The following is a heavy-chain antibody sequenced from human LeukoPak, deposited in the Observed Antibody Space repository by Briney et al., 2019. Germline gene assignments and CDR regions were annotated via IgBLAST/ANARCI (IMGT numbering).Heavy chain of an antibody. J-gene: IGHJ6*02. D-gene: IGHD3-10*01. CDR3: AREGPPMVRGAYYYYGMDV. CDR2: ISWNSGSI. CDR1: GFTFDDYA. V-gene: IGHV3-9*01. Sequence: GGSLRLSCAASGFTFDDYAMHWVRQAPGKGLEWVSGISWNSGSIGYADSVKGRFTISRDNAKNSLYLQMNSLRAEDTAVYYCAREGPPMVRGAYYYYGMDVWGQGTTVTVSS.